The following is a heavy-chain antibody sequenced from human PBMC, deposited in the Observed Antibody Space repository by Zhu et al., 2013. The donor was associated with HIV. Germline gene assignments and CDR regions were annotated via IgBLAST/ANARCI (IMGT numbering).Heavy chain of an antibody. CDR3: ARVKQLGGNFDY. CDR2: IYHSGST. J-gene: IGHJ4*02. D-gene: IGHD6-6*01. V-gene: IGHV4-38-2*01. Sequence: QVQLQESGPGLVKPSETLSLTCAVSGYSISSGYYWGWIRQPPGKGLDPWIGSIYHSGSTYYNPSLKSRVTISVDTSKNQFSLKLSSVTAADTAVYYCARVKQLGGNFDYWGQGTLVTVSS. CDR1: GYSISSGYY.